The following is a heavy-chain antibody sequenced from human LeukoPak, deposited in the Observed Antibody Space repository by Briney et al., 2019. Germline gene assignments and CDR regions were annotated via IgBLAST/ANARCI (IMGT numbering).Heavy chain of an antibody. J-gene: IGHJ4*02. CDR3: ARDLAPYYYGSGSYYNPFDY. CDR1: GFTFSSYS. CDR2: ISSSSSYI. D-gene: IGHD3-10*01. V-gene: IGHV3-21*01. Sequence: GGSLRLSCAASGFTFSSYSMNWVRQAPGKGLEWVSSISSSSSYIYYADSVKGRFTISRDNAKNSLYLQMNSLRAEDTAVYYCARDLAPYYYGSGSYYNPFDYWGQGTLVTVSS.